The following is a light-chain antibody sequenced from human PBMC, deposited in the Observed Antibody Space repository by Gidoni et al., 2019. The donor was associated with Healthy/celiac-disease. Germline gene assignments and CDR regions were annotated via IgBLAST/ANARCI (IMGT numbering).Light chain of an antibody. J-gene: IGKJ2*01. CDR2: GAS. CDR3: QQYGSSPYT. CDR1: QSVSSSY. Sequence: ERVLTQSPGTLSLSPGERATLSCRASQSVSSSYLAWYQQKPGQAPRLFIYGASSRATGIPDRFSGSGSGTDFTLTISRLEPEDFAVYYCQQYGSSPYTFXQXTKLEIK. V-gene: IGKV3-20*01.